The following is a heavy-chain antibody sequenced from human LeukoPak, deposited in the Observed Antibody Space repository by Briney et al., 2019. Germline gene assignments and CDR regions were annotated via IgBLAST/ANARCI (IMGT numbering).Heavy chain of an antibody. CDR1: GYTFRSYG. V-gene: IGHV3-33*01. Sequence: GGSLRLSCAGSGYTFRSYGMHWVRQAPGKGLEWVAVIWHDGSKGYYPDSVKGRFTISRDDSKSTLYLQMNSLRDEDTAVYYCARDPCSDRACPPWDWGQGTQVIVSS. CDR3: ARDPCSDRACPPWD. D-gene: IGHD2-15*01. J-gene: IGHJ4*01. CDR2: IWHDGSKG.